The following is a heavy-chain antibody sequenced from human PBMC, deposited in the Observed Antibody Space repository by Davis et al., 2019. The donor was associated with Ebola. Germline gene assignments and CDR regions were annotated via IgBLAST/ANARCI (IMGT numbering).Heavy chain of an antibody. V-gene: IGHV4-30-4*01. Sequence: PSETLSLTCTVSGGSISRGDYYWSWIRQPPGKGLEWIGYIYYSGSTYYNPSLKSRVTISVDTSKNQFSLKLSSVTAADTAVYYCARLLMVYAAFDYWGQGTLVTVSS. J-gene: IGHJ4*02. CDR1: GGSISRGDYY. CDR3: ARLLMVYAAFDY. D-gene: IGHD2-8*01. CDR2: IYYSGST.